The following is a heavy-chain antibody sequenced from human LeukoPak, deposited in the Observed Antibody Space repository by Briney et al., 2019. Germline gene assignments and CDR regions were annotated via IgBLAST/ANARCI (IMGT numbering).Heavy chain of an antibody. CDR3: ARVGQQLAFCY. D-gene: IGHD6-13*01. CDR1: GGTFSIYT. Sequence: ASVTVSFKASGGTFSIYTISWVRQAPGQGREWMGRIITILGIANYAQKFQSRVTITHDKSTSTAYKELSSLRAEDRAVYYCARVGQQLAFCYWGQGTLVTGPS. CDR2: IITILGIA. V-gene: IGHV1-69*10. J-gene: IGHJ4*02.